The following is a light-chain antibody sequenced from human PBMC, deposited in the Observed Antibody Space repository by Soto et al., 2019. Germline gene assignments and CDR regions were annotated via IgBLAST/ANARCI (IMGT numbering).Light chain of an antibody. J-gene: IGKJ1*01. CDR3: QQYNSYSEA. Sequence: EIVLTQSPATLSSFPGDRVTLSCRASQYINTRLAWYQHKPGQAPRLLIYDASNRATGVPARFSGSGSGTEFTLTISSLQPDDFATYYCQQYNSYSEAFGQGTKVDIK. V-gene: IGKV3D-15*01. CDR2: DAS. CDR1: QYINTR.